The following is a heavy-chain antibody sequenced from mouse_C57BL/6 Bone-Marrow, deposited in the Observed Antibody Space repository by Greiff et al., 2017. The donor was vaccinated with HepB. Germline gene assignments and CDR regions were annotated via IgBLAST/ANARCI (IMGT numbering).Heavy chain of an antibody. D-gene: IGHD2-1*01. Sequence: EVQVVESGAELVRPGASVKLSCTASGFNIKDDYMHWVKQRPEQGLEWIGWIDPENGDTEYASKFQGKATITADTSSNTAYLQLSSLTSEDTAVYYCTFYYGKGGFAYWGQGTLVTVSA. V-gene: IGHV14-4*01. CDR3: TFYYGKGGFAY. CDR1: GFNIKDDY. J-gene: IGHJ3*01. CDR2: IDPENGDT.